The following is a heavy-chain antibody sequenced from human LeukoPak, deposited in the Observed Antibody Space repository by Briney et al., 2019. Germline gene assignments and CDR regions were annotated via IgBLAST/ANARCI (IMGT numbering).Heavy chain of an antibody. Sequence: GGSLRLSCAASGFTFSSYWMPWVRQAPGKGLVWVSRINSDGSSTSYADSVKGRFTISRDNAKNTLYLQMNSLRAEDTAVYYCARSPPRPYCSGGSCYYYYGMDVWGQGTTVTVSS. D-gene: IGHD2-15*01. CDR1: GFTFSSYW. J-gene: IGHJ6*02. CDR2: INSDGSST. CDR3: ARSPPRPYCSGGSCYYYYGMDV. V-gene: IGHV3-74*01.